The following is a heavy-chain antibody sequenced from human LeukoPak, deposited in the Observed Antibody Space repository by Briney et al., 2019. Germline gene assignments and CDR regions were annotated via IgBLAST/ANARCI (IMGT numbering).Heavy chain of an antibody. D-gene: IGHD3-10*01. J-gene: IGHJ5*02. CDR1: GYTFTGYY. Sequence: ASVKVSCKASGYTFTGYYIHWVRQALGKGLERMGWINPDSGDTSYARKFQGWVTMTRDTSINTVYMELSRLKSDDTAIYYCARVLRASSGFDPWGQGTLITVSS. CDR3: ARVLRASSGFDP. V-gene: IGHV1-2*04. CDR2: INPDSGDT.